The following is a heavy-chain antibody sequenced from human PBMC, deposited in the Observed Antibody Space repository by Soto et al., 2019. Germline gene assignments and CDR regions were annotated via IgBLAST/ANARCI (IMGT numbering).Heavy chain of an antibody. D-gene: IGHD1-26*01. CDR2: INHSGST. CDR1: GGSFSGYY. CDR3: ARVSRLVGATSRAFDI. V-gene: IGHV4-34*01. J-gene: IGHJ3*02. Sequence: QVQLQQWGAGLLKPSETLSLTCAVYGGSFSGYYWSWIRQPPGKGLEWIGEINHSGSTNYNPSLKSRVTISVDTSKYQFSLKLSSVTAADTAVYYCARVSRLVGATSRAFDIWGQGTMVTVSS.